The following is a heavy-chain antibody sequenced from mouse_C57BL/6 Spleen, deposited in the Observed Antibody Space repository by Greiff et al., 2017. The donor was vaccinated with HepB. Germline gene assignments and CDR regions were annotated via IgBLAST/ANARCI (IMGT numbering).Heavy chain of an antibody. CDR2: IDPEDGDT. V-gene: IGHV14-1*01. Sequence: VQLQQSGAELVRPGASVKLSCTASGFNIKDYYMHWVKQRPEQGLEWIGRIDPEDGDTEYAPKFQGKATMTADTSSNTAYLQLSSLTSEDTAVYYCTTDDYDERDYAMDYWGQGTSVTVSS. J-gene: IGHJ4*01. CDR3: TTDDYDERDYAMDY. D-gene: IGHD2-4*01. CDR1: GFNIKDYY.